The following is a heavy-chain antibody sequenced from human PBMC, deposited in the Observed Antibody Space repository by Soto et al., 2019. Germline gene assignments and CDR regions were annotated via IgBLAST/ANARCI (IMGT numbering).Heavy chain of an antibody. D-gene: IGHD3-3*01. CDR2: ISAYNGNT. CDR3: ARDLLITIFGVVISFDAFDI. V-gene: IGHV1-18*01. CDR1: GYTFTSYG. J-gene: IGHJ3*02. Sequence: QVQLVQSGAEVKKPGASVKVSCKASGYTFTSYGISWVRQAPGQGLEWMGWISAYNGNTNYAQKLQGRVTMTTDTSTSTAYMELRSLRSDDTAVYYCARDLLITIFGVVISFDAFDIWGQGTMVTVSS.